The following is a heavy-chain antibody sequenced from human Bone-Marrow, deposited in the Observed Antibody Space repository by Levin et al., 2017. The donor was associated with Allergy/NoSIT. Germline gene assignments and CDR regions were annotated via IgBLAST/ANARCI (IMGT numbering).Heavy chain of an antibody. CDR3: ARFNYYDANGFYGVFDY. V-gene: IGHV3-30*04. CDR2: ISYDESNK. J-gene: IGHJ4*02. D-gene: IGHD3-22*01. Sequence: GGSLRLSCSASGITISSYGMHWVRQAPGKGLEWLSFISYDESNKNYAASVKGRFTISRDNSKNTVYLQMDSLTADDTAVYYCARFNYYDANGFYGVFDYWGQGTLVTVSS. CDR1: GITISSYG.